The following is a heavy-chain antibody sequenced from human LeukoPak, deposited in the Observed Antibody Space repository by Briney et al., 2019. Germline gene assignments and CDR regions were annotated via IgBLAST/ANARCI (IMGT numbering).Heavy chain of an antibody. J-gene: IGHJ5*02. CDR3: AKEISRVTIGGGIWFDP. CDR2: ISSRSRHV. Sequence: GGSLRLSCAASAFSFSDYSMNWVRQAPGKGLEWVSSISSRSRHVYYAASVQGRFAISRDNSKNTVYLQMNSLRPDDTAVHYCAKEISRVTIGGGIWFDPWGQGTLVTVSS. CDR1: AFSFSDYS. V-gene: IGHV3-21*01. D-gene: IGHD2-15*01.